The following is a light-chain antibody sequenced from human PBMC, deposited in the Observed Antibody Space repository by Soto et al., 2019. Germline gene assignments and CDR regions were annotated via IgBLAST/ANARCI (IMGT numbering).Light chain of an antibody. J-gene: IGKJ3*01. V-gene: IGKV3-15*01. CDR2: GAS. CDR3: QQYYIWPLT. Sequence: DIVMTQSPVTLSVSPGERATLSCRASQFVSTNLAWYQQKPGQAPRLVLYGASTRANGIPARFSGSGSGTEFTLTINSLQSEDLAVYYCQQYYIWPLTFGPGTKVDIK. CDR1: QFVSTN.